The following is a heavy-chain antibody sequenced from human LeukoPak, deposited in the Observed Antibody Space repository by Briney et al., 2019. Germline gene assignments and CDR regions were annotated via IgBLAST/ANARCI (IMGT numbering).Heavy chain of an antibody. Sequence: GASVKVSCKASGYTFASYGIDWVRQAPGQGLEWMGWISGYNDDTYYARNLQGRVTMTTDTSTSTAYMELRSLTSDDTALYYCARDTARTTTAGGPDYWGQGTLVTVSS. CDR2: ISGYNDDT. V-gene: IGHV1-18*01. CDR1: GYTFASYG. J-gene: IGHJ4*02. CDR3: ARDTARTTTAGGPDY. D-gene: IGHD6-13*01.